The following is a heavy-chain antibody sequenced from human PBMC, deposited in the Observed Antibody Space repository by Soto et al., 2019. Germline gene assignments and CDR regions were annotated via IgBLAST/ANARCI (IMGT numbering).Heavy chain of an antibody. CDR3: ARAHSAVAANCFDP. J-gene: IGHJ5*02. CDR2: MNPNSGNT. V-gene: IGHV1-8*01. Sequence: ASVKVSCKASGYTFTSYDINWVRQATGQGLEWMGWMNPNSGNTGYAQKFQGRVTMTRNTSISTAYMELSSLRSDDTAVYYCARAHSAVAANCFDPWVQGTLVTVS. D-gene: IGHD6-19*01. CDR1: GYTFTSYD.